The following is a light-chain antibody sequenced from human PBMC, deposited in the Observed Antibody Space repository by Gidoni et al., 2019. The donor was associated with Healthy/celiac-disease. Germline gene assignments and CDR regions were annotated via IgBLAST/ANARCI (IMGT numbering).Light chain of an antibody. CDR3: QQSYSTLRT. CDR1: QSISSY. Sequence: IQMTQSPSSLSASVGDRVTITCRASQSISSYLNWYQQKPGKAPKLLIYAASSLQSGVPSRFSGSGSGTDFTLTISSLQPEDFATYYCQQSYSTLRTFGGGTQVEIK. V-gene: IGKV1-39*01. CDR2: AAS. J-gene: IGKJ4*01.